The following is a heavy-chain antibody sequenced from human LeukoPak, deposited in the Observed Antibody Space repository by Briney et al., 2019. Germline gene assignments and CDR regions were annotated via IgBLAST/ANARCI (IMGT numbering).Heavy chain of an antibody. CDR1: GYTFTSYG. CDR2: INPNSGDT. D-gene: IGHD1-7*01. J-gene: IGHJ4*02. CDR3: ARDRYNWNCLDY. Sequence: ASVKVSCKASGYTFTSYGISWVRQAPGQGLEWMGWINPNSGDTNYAQKFQGRVTMTRDTSISTAYMELSRLRSDDTAVYYCARDRYNWNCLDYWGQGTLVTVSS. V-gene: IGHV1-2*02.